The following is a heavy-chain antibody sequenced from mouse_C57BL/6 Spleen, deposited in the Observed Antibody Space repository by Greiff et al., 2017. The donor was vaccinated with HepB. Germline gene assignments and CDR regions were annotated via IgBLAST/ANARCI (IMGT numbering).Heavy chain of an antibody. CDR1: GYTFTDYE. D-gene: IGHD1-1*01. CDR3: TRRGGSSLFAY. Sequence: VKLQQSGAELVRPGASVTLSCKASGYTFTDYEMHWVKQTPVHGLEWIGAIDPETGGTAYNQKFKGKAILTADKSSSTAYMELRSLTSEDSAVYYCTRRGGSSLFAYWGQGTLVTVSA. V-gene: IGHV1-15*01. CDR2: IDPETGGT. J-gene: IGHJ3*01.